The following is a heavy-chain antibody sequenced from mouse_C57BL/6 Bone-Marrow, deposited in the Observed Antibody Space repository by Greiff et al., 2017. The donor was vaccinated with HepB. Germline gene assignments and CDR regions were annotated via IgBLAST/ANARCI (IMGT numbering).Heavy chain of an antibody. Sequence: EVQLVESGGGLVQPKGSLKLSCAASGFSFNTYAMNWVRQAPGKGLEWVARIRSKSNNYATYYADSVKDRLTISRADSERMLYLQMNNLKTEDTAMYYCVRLPLDRGYFDVWGTGTTVTVSS. CDR1: GFSFNTYA. CDR3: VRLPLDRGYFDV. D-gene: IGHD3-2*01. J-gene: IGHJ1*03. V-gene: IGHV10-1*01. CDR2: IRSKSNNYAT.